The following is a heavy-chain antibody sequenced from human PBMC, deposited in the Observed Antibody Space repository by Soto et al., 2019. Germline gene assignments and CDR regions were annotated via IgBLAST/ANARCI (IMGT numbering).Heavy chain of an antibody. D-gene: IGHD3-3*01. V-gene: IGHV1-18*01. CDR3: ARGRGYYDFWSGSLI. CDR1: GYTFTSYG. CDR2: ISAYNGNT. J-gene: IGHJ3*02. Sequence: GASVKVSCKASGYTFTSYGISWVRQAPGQGLEWMGWISAYNGNTNYAQKLQGRVTMTTDTSTSTAYMELRSLRSDDTAVYYCARGRGYYDFWSGSLIWGQGTMVTVSS.